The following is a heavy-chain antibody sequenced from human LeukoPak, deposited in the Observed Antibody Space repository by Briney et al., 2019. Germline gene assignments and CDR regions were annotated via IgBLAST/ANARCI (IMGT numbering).Heavy chain of an antibody. J-gene: IGHJ5*02. CDR1: GFTFSSYG. Sequence: GGSLRLSCAASGFTFSSYGMHWVRQAPGKRLEWVAVISYDGSNKYYVDFVKGRFTISRDNSKNILYLQMNSLRAEDTAVYYCAKNRYGSGKGFDPWGQGTLVTVSS. CDR2: ISYDGSNK. CDR3: AKNRYGSGKGFDP. V-gene: IGHV3-30*18. D-gene: IGHD3-10*01.